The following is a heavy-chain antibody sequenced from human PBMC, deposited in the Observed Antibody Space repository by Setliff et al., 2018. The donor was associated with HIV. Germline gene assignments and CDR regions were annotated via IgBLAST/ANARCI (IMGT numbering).Heavy chain of an antibody. CDR3: AKAAYYDSRDFSDYYYMDV. D-gene: IGHD3-22*01. CDR2: IIPVFGTA. J-gene: IGHJ6*03. Sequence: ASVKVSCKASGGALSTYAINWVRQTPGQGLEWVGGIIPVFGTANYAQKLEGRVTITADESTSTAYMELSGLSSEDTAVYYCAKAAYYDSRDFSDYYYMDVWGTGTTVTVSS. CDR1: GGALSTYA. V-gene: IGHV1-69*13.